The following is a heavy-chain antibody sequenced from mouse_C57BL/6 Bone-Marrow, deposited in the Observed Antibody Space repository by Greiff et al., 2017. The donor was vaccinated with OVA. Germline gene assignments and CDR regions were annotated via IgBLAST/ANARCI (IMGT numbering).Heavy chain of an antibody. J-gene: IGHJ1*03. CDR1: GYSFTGYY. V-gene: IGHV1-42*01. D-gene: IGHD2-4*01. Sequence: EVKVVESGPELVKPGASVKISCKASGYSFTGYYMNWVKQSPEKSLEWIGEINPSTGGTTYNQKFKAKATLTVDKSSSTAYMQLKSLTSEDSAVYYCASYEYGGGPNWYCGVGGTGTTVTVPS. CDR3: ASYEYGGGPNWYCGV. CDR2: INPSTGGT.